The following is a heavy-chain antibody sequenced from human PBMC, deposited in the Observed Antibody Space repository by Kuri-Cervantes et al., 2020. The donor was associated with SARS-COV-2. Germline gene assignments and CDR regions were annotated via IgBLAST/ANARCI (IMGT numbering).Heavy chain of an antibody. V-gene: IGHV3-11*01. CDR1: GFTFSDYY. D-gene: IGHD2-15*01. Sequence: GGSLRLSCAASGFTFSDYYVSWIRQAPGKGLEWVSYISSSGSTIYYADSVKGRFTISRDNAKNSLYLQMNSLRAEDTAVYYCARTGLPGWYYYYGMDVWGQGTTVTVSS. CDR3: ARTGLPGWYYYYGMDV. J-gene: IGHJ6*02. CDR2: ISSSGSTI.